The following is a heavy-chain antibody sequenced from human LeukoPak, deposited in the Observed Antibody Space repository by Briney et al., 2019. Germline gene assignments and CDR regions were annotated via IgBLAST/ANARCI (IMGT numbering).Heavy chain of an antibody. Sequence: PGGSLRLSCAASGFTFSSYGMHWVRQAPGKGLEWVAVISYDGSNKYYADSVKGRFTISRDNSKNTLYLQMNSLRAEDTAVYYCAKDRSSSWTWTIDYWGQGTLVTVSS. D-gene: IGHD6-13*01. CDR1: GFTFSSYG. CDR3: AKDRSSSWTWTIDY. CDR2: ISYDGSNK. V-gene: IGHV3-30*18. J-gene: IGHJ4*02.